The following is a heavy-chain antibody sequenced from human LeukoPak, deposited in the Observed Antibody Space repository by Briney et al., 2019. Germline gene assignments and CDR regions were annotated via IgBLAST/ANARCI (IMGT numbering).Heavy chain of an antibody. J-gene: IGHJ4*02. CDR3: AKDQAPTVGATDF. V-gene: IGHV3-23*01. CDR2: IGDTDLST. D-gene: IGHD1-26*01. Sequence: GGSLRLSCAASGXTFSINAMSWVRQAPGKGLEWVSTIGDTDLSTHYADSVKGRFTISRDNSKNTLYLQMNSLRAEDTAVYYCAKDQAPTVGATDFWGQGTLVTVSS. CDR1: GXTFSINA.